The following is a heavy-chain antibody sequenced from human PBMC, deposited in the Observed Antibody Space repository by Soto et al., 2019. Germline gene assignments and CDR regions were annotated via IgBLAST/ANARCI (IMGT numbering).Heavy chain of an antibody. Sequence: WETLSLTCTVSGGSISSHYWSWIRQPPVKVLEWIGYIHYSGTTDYNPSLKSLVIISVDTSKNQFSLKLSSVTAADTAVYYCARDELRLIYGLRTSDYYYSGMDVWGQGTTVTVSS. J-gene: IGHJ6*02. V-gene: IGHV4-59*11. D-gene: IGHD3-10*01. CDR2: IHYSGTT. CDR3: ARDELRLIYGLRTSDYYYSGMDV. CDR1: GGSISSHY.